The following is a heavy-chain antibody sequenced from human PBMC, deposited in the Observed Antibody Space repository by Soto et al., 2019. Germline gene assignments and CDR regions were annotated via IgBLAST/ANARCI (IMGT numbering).Heavy chain of an antibody. J-gene: IGHJ3*02. CDR2: INPSGGST. V-gene: IGHV1-46*01. CDR3: ARAPSFREYSSSFYAFDI. CDR1: GYTFTSYY. D-gene: IGHD6-6*01. Sequence: ASVKVSCKASGYTFTSYYMPWVRQAPGQGLEWMGIINPSGGSTSYAQKFQGRVTMTRDTSTSTVYMELSSLRSEDTAVYYCARAPSFREYSSSFYAFDIWGQGTMVTVSS.